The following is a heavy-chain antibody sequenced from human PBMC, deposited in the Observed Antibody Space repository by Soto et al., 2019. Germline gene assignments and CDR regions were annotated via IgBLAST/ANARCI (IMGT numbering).Heavy chain of an antibody. CDR2: ISGSGDNT. J-gene: IGHJ3*02. D-gene: IGHD1-26*01. V-gene: IGHV3-23*01. CDR1: GFTFSSFA. CDR3: AKDSRYSGSLPYAFDI. Sequence: PGVSLRLSCAASGFTFSSFAMNWVRQAAGKGLEWVSAISGSGDNTYYADSVKGRFTISRDNSKNTVYLQMNSLRAEDTAVYYRAKDSRYSGSLPYAFDIWGQGTVVTVSS.